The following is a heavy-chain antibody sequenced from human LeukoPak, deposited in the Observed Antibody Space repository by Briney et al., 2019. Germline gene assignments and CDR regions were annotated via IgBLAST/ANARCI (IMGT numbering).Heavy chain of an antibody. D-gene: IGHD2-2*01. Sequence: PGGSLRLSCAASGFTFSSYGMHWVRQAPGKGLEWVAVIWYDGSNKYYADSVKGRFTISRDNSKNTLYLQMNSLRAEDTAVYYCARDRTYCSSTSCYAGWFDPWGQGTLVTVSS. CDR3: ARDRTYCSSTSCYAGWFDP. V-gene: IGHV3-33*01. CDR1: GFTFSSYG. CDR2: IWYDGSNK. J-gene: IGHJ5*02.